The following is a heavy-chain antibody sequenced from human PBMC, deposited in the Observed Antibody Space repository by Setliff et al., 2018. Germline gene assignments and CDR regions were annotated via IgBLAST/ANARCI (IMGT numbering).Heavy chain of an antibody. CDR3: ARDGGINMVKTYYYGLDV. D-gene: IGHD3-10*01. V-gene: IGHV3-48*03. CDR1: GFTFTSHG. Sequence: PGGSLRLSCAASGFTFTSHGMNWVRQAPGKGLEWVAYISNWGTSIYYADSVKGRFTISRDNAKNSLFLQMNSLRTEDMAIYYCARDGGINMVKTYYYGLDVWGQGTTVTVSS. CDR2: ISNWGTSI. J-gene: IGHJ6*02.